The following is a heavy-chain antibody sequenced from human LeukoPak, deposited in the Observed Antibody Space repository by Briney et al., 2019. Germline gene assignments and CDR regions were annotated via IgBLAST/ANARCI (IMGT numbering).Heavy chain of an antibody. V-gene: IGHV3-74*01. Sequence: GGSLRLSCVASANYWMHWVRQAPGKGLVWVSHINSDGSWTSYADSVKGRFTISKDNAKNTVYLQMNSLRAEDTGVYYCAKDHYWSIDYRGRGTLVTVSS. CDR3: AKDHYWSIDY. J-gene: IGHJ4*02. CDR1: ANYW. CDR2: INSDGSWT. D-gene: IGHD3-3*01.